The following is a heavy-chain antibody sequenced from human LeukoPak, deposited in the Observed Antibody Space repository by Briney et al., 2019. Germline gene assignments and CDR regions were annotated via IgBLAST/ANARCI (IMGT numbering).Heavy chain of an antibody. CDR1: GFTFNNYA. CDR3: AKEPREYCSSTSCPNWFDS. Sequence: GGSLRLSCAASGFTFNNYAMSWVCQAPGKGLEWVSAISASGGTTYYADSVKSRFTISRDNSENTLFLQMNSLRAEDTAVYYCAKEPREYCSSTSCPNWFDSWGQGTLVTVSS. V-gene: IGHV3-23*01. D-gene: IGHD2-2*01. J-gene: IGHJ5*01. CDR2: ISASGGTT.